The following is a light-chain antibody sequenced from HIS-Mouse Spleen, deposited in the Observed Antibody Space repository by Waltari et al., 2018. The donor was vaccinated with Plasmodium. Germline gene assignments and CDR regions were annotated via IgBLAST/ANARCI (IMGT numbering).Light chain of an antibody. CDR1: KGISSY. CDR2: AAS. J-gene: IGKJ1*01. CDR3: QQYYSYPWT. Sequence: AIRMTQSPSSLSASTGDRVTITCRASKGISSYLAWYQQKPGKAPKLLIYAASTLQSGVPSRFRGSGSGTDFTLTISCLQSEDFATYYCQQYYSYPWTFGQGTKVEIK. V-gene: IGKV1-8*01.